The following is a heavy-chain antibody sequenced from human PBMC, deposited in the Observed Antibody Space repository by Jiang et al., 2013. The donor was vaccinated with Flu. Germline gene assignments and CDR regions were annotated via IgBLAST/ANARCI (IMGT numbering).Heavy chain of an antibody. CDR2: IYTSGST. CDR3: ARESRRWNDGNDAFDT. CDR1: GGSISSGYHF. V-gene: IGHV4-61*02. D-gene: IGHD1-1*01. Sequence: GPGLVKPSQTLSLTCTVSGGSISSGYHFWSWVRQPAGKGLEWIGRIYTSGSTDYNPSLKSRVTISLDASKNQFSLRLSSVTAADAAIYYCARESRRWNDGNDAFDTWGQGTMVTASS. J-gene: IGHJ3*02.